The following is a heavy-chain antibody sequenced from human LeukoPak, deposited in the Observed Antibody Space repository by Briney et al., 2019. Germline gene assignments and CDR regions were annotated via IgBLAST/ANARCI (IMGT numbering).Heavy chain of an antibody. Sequence: GGSLRLSCAASGFTFNRHAMHWVRQAPGKGLEYVSAITNSGGITYYANSVKGRFTISRDNSKNTLYLQMGSLRPEDMAVYFCARVATNDGRNAFDVWGQGTMVTVSS. D-gene: IGHD2-8*01. J-gene: IGHJ3*01. CDR3: ARVATNDGRNAFDV. V-gene: IGHV3-64*01. CDR1: GFTFNRHA. CDR2: ITNSGGIT.